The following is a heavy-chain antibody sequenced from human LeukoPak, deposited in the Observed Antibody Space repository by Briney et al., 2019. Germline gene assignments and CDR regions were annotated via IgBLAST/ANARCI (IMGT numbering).Heavy chain of an antibody. Sequence: GASVKVSCKASGYTFTGYYMHWVRQAPGQGLEWMGWINPNSGGTNYAQKFQGRVTMTRDTSISTTYMELSRLRSDDTAVYYCARDPIAVAGIDYWGQGTLVTVSS. CDR2: INPNSGGT. V-gene: IGHV1-2*02. J-gene: IGHJ4*02. D-gene: IGHD6-19*01. CDR1: GYTFTGYY. CDR3: ARDPIAVAGIDY.